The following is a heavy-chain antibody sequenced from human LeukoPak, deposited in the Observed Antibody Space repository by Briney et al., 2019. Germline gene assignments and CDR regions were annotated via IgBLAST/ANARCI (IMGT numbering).Heavy chain of an antibody. D-gene: IGHD6-19*01. Sequence: GGSLRLSCAASGFTFSGSTMNWVRQAPGKGLEWVSFISTSSSYIYYADSVRGRFTISRDNAKNSLYLQMNSLRAEDTAVYYCARQQWLDGAYYFDYWGQGTLVTVSS. J-gene: IGHJ4*02. CDR3: ARQQWLDGAYYFDY. CDR2: ISTSSSYI. V-gene: IGHV3-21*01. CDR1: GFTFSGST.